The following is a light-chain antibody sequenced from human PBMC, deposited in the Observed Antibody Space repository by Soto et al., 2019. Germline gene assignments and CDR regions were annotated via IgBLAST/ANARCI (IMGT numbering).Light chain of an antibody. CDR1: QGISSY. J-gene: IGKJ3*01. V-gene: IGKV1-8*01. CDR2: AAS. Sequence: AIRMTQSPSSFSASTGARGTITCRASQGISSYLAWYQQKPGKAPKLLIYAASTLQSGVPSRFSGSGSGTDFTLTISCLQSEDFATSYCQQYYSYPTFGPGTKVDIK. CDR3: QQYYSYPT.